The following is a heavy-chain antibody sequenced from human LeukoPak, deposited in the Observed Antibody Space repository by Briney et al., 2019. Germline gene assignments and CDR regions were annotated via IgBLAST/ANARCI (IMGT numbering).Heavy chain of an antibody. CDR2: IYYSGST. Sequence: SETLSLTCTVSGGSISSYYWSWIRQPPGKGLEWIGYIYYSGSTNYNPSLKSRVTISVDTSKNQFSLKLSSVTAADTAVYYCARGSWSYYYMDVWGKGTTVTISS. V-gene: IGHV4-59*01. D-gene: IGHD6-13*01. CDR3: ARGSWSYYYMDV. CDR1: GGSISSYY. J-gene: IGHJ6*03.